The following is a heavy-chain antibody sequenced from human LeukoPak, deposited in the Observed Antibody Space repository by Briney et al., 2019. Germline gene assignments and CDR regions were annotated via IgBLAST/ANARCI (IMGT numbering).Heavy chain of an antibody. CDR1: GFTFDDYA. J-gene: IGHJ4*02. Sequence: GGSLRLSCAASGFTFDDYAMHWVRQAPGKGLEWVSGISWNSNSIGYADSVKGRFTISRDNAKNSLYLQMNSLRAEDTAFYYCAKKTGGYYDPYFDFWGQGTLVTVSS. V-gene: IGHV3-9*01. CDR2: ISWNSNSI. CDR3: AKKTGGYYDPYFDF. D-gene: IGHD3-22*01.